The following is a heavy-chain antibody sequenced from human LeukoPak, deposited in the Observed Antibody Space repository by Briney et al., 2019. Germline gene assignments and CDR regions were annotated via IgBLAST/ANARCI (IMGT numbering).Heavy chain of an antibody. V-gene: IGHV3-53*01. CDR1: GFTVSSNY. CDR3: ARDTTWGY. Sequence: GGSLRLSCAASGFTVSSNYMSWVRQAPGKGLEWVSVIYSGGSTDYADSVKGRFTISRDNAKNSLYLQMNSLRAEDTAVYYCARDTTWGYWGQGTLVTVSS. D-gene: IGHD7-27*01. CDR2: IYSGGST. J-gene: IGHJ4*02.